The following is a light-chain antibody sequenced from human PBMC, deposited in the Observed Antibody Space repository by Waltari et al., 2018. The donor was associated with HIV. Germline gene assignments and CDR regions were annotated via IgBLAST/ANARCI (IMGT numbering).Light chain of an antibody. J-gene: IGKJ1*01. V-gene: IGKV3-11*01. CDR1: QSVSSY. CDR2: DAS. CDR3: QQSET. Sequence: EIVLTQSPATLSLSPGERATLSCRASQSVSSYLAWYQQKPGQAPRLLIYDASSRATGIPDRFSCSGSGTEFTLTIARLEPEDFAVYYCQQSETFGQGTRVEIK.